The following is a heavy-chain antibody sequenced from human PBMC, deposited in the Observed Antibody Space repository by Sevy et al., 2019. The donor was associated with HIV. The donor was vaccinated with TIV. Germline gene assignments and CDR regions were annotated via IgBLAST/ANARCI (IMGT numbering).Heavy chain of an antibody. J-gene: IGHJ4*02. CDR3: ARDNQLSSPHYTASGRSGFGY. V-gene: IGHV3-48*01. Sequence: GGSLRLSCAASGFTFSSYSMNWVRQTPGKGLEWVSYISSSSSTIYYADSVKGRFTISRDNAKNSLYLQMNSLRAEDTSVYYCARDNQLSSPHYTASGRSGFGYWGQGTLVTGSS. CDR1: GFTFSSYS. CDR2: ISSSSSTI. D-gene: IGHD3-10*01.